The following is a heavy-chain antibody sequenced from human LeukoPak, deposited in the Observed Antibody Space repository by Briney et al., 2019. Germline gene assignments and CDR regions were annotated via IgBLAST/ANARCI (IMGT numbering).Heavy chain of an antibody. CDR2: ISSSGSTI. D-gene: IGHD2-21*02. CDR1: GFTFSSYE. J-gene: IGHJ3*02. Sequence: GGSLRLSCAASGFTFSSYEMNWVRQAPGKGLEWVSYISSSGSTIYYADSVKGRFTIPRDNAKNSLYLQMNSLRAEDTAVYYCARDPAYCGGDCYSLGAFDIWGQGTMVTVSS. CDR3: ARDPAYCGGDCYSLGAFDI. V-gene: IGHV3-48*03.